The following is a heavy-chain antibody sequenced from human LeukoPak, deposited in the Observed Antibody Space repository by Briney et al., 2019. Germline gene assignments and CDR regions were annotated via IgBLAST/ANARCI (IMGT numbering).Heavy chain of an antibody. J-gene: IGHJ4*02. Sequence: SETLSLTCTVSGGSISSYYWSWIRQPPGKGLEWIGYIYYSGSTNYNPSLKSRVTISVDTSKNQFSLKLSSVTAADTAVYYCARLRVGYSSSWYGDWGQGTLATVSS. CDR2: IYYSGST. V-gene: IGHV4-59*08. D-gene: IGHD6-13*01. CDR1: GGSISSYY. CDR3: ARLRVGYSSSWYGD.